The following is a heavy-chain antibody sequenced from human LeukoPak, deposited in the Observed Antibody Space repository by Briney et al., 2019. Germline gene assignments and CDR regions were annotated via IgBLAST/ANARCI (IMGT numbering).Heavy chain of an antibody. CDR3: ARVGYSNSYDY. Sequence: GASVKVSCKASGYTFTSYYMHWVRQAPGQGLEWMGIINPSGGSTSYAQKFQGRVTMTRGTSTSTVYMELSSLRSEDTTVYYCARVGYSNSYDYWGQGTLVTVSS. V-gene: IGHV1-46*01. CDR1: GYTFTSYY. J-gene: IGHJ4*02. D-gene: IGHD4-11*01. CDR2: INPSGGST.